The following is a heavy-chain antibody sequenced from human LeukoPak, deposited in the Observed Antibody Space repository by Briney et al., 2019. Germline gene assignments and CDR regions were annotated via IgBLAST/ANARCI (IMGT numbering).Heavy chain of an antibody. CDR1: GFTFSSYW. D-gene: IGHD6-6*01. V-gene: IGHV3-7*01. Sequence: GGSLRLSCAASGFTFSSYWMSWVRQAPGKGLEWVANIKQDGSEKYYVDSVKGRLTISRDNAKNSLYLQMNSLSAEDTAVYYCAREYSSSSGRAFDIWGQGTMVTVSS. J-gene: IGHJ3*02. CDR3: AREYSSSSGRAFDI. CDR2: IKQDGSEK.